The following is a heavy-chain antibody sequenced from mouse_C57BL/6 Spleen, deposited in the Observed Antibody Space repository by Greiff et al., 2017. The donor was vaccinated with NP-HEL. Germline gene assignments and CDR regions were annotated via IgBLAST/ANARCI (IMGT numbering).Heavy chain of an antibody. CDR3: AEGGYDYDWYFDV. CDR1: GYAFSSSW. D-gene: IGHD2-4*01. J-gene: IGHJ1*03. Sequence: LQESGPELVKPGASVKISCKASGYAFSSSWMNWVKQRPGKGLEWIGRIYPGDGDTNYNGKFKGKATLTADKSSSTAYMQLSSLTSEDSAVYFCAEGGYDYDWYFDVWGTGTTVTVSS. CDR2: IYPGDGDT. V-gene: IGHV1-82*01.